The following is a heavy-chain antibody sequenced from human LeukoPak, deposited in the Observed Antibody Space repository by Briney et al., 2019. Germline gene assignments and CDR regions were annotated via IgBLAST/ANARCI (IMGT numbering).Heavy chain of an antibody. V-gene: IGHV4-34*01. CDR2: INHSGST. J-gene: IGHJ5*02. CDR1: NGSFSGYY. CDR3: GRGQHQVRHWFDP. Sequence: SETLSLTCAVYNGSFSGYYWSWIRQPPGKGLEWIGEINHSGSTNYNPSLKSRVTMSVDTSKNQFSLKLTSVTAADTAVYYCGRGQHQVRHWFDPWGQGTLVTVSS. D-gene: IGHD6-13*01.